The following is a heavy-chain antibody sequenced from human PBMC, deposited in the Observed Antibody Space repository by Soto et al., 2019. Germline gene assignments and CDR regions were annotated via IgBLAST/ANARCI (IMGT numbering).Heavy chain of an antibody. CDR1: GYTFTSYY. D-gene: IGHD5-18*01. CDR2: INPSGGST. Sequence: QVQLVQSGAEVKKPGASVKVSCKASGYTFTSYYMHWVRQAPGQGLEWMGIINPSGGSTSYAQKFQGRVTMTRDTSTSTVYMELSCLRSEDTAVYYCARADSSSWIQVSPPDYWGQGTLVTVSS. CDR3: ARADSSSWIQVSPPDY. V-gene: IGHV1-46*01. J-gene: IGHJ4*02.